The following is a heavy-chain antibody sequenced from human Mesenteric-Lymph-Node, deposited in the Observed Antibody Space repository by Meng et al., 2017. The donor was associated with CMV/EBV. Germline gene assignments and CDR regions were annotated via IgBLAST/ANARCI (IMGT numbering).Heavy chain of an antibody. CDR3: ARGGTDCSSTSCSDPFDP. D-gene: IGHD2-2*01. CDR1: A. J-gene: IGHJ5*02. CDR2: RTNDGSNK. V-gene: IGHV3-30-3*01. Sequence: AMHWRRQAAGEGREWVAGRTNDGSNKYYADSVKGRFTISRDNSKNTLYLQMNSLRAEDTAVYYCARGGTDCSSTSCSDPFDPWGQGTLVTVSS.